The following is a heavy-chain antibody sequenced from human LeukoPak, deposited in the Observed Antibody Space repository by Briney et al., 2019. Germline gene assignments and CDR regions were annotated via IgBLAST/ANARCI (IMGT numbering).Heavy chain of an antibody. Sequence: ASVKASCKASGYTFTSYGISWVRQAPGQGLEWMGWISAYNGNTNYAQKLQGRVTMTTDTSTSTAYMELRSLRSDDTAVYYCASIEGGNDAFDIWGQGTMVTVSS. CDR3: ASIEGGNDAFDI. J-gene: IGHJ3*02. V-gene: IGHV1-18*01. CDR2: ISAYNGNT. CDR1: GYTFTSYG. D-gene: IGHD3-16*01.